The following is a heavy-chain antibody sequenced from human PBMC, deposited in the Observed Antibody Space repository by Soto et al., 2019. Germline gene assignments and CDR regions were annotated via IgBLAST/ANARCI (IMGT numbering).Heavy chain of an antibody. J-gene: IGHJ4*02. CDR3: AKDGYDSSGDLYYFDY. CDR2: INHSGST. D-gene: IGHD3-22*01. V-gene: IGHV4-34*01. Sequence: LETLSLTCAFYGWSFSGHFLSLIRQPPGKGLEWIGEINHSGSTNFNPSLKSRVTISVDTSKNQFSLKVNSLTAEDTAVYYCAKDGYDSSGDLYYFDYWGQGTLVTVSS. CDR1: GWSFSGHF.